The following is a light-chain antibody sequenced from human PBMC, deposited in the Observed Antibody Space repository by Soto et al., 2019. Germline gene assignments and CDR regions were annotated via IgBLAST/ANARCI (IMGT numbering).Light chain of an antibody. V-gene: IGLV2-14*01. CDR3: CSFTSTNTGV. Sequence: QSALTQPASVSGSPGQSITISCTGTSSDVGGYNHVSWYQQHPGKAPKVMIYEVSNRPSGVANRFSASKSGNTASLTVSGLQAEDEADYYCCSFTSTNTGVFGGGTQLTVL. CDR1: SSDVGGYNH. CDR2: EVS. J-gene: IGLJ3*02.